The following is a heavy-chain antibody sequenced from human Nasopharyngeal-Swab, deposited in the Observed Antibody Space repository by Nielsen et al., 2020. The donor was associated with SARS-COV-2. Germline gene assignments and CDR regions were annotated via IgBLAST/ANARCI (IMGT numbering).Heavy chain of an antibody. D-gene: IGHD6-6*01. CDR2: ISAYNGNT. J-gene: IGHJ6*02. V-gene: IGHV1-18*01. Sequence: ARQAPGQGLEGLGWISAYNGNTNYAQKLQGRVTMTTDTSTSTAYMELRSLRSDDTAVYYCARDGYSSSSVYYYYYYGMDVWGQGTTVTVSS. CDR3: ARDGYSSSSVYYYYYYGMDV.